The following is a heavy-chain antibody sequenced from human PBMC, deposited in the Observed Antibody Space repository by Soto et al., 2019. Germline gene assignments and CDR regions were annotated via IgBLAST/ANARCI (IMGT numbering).Heavy chain of an antibody. CDR3: ARRGVSRVYYGSGSPDGDFDY. J-gene: IGHJ4*02. D-gene: IGHD3-10*01. V-gene: IGHV4-31*03. Sequence: QVQLQESGPGLVKPSQTLSLTCTVSGGSISSGGYYWSWIRQHPGKGLEWIGYIYYSGSTYYNPSLKSRVTISVDTSKNQFSLKLSSVTAADTAVYYCARRGVSRVYYGSGSPDGDFDYWGQGTLVTVSS. CDR1: GGSISSGGYY. CDR2: IYYSGST.